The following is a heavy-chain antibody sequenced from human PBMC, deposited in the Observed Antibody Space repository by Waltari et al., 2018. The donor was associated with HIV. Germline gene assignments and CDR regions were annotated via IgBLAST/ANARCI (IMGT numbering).Heavy chain of an antibody. J-gene: IGHJ4*02. CDR3: AVITTTGFDY. CDR2: IVSSSSTI. CDR1: GFAFSSYS. V-gene: IGHV3-48*02. D-gene: IGHD3-22*01. Sequence: EVQLVESGGGLVQHGGSLRLSCAASGFAFSSYSMNWVRQATGNGRGVVAYIVSSSSTIYDSESGKCRFTIARDNAKNSRYLQMNSLRDDDTAVYYCAVITTTGFDYWGQGTLVTVSS.